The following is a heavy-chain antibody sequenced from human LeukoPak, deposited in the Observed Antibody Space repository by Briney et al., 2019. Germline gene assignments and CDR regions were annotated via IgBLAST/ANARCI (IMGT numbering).Heavy chain of an antibody. Sequence: GRSLRLSCAASGFKFSVYSMNWVRQAPGKGLEWVSYMTSDTRTIYYAVSVQGRFTISRDNAKNSVYLQMDSLRHEDTAVYYCARSVEGSFDYWGQGTLVTVSS. CDR2: MTSDTRTI. J-gene: IGHJ4*02. V-gene: IGHV3-48*02. CDR1: GFKFSVYS. D-gene: IGHD3-3*01. CDR3: ARSVEGSFDY.